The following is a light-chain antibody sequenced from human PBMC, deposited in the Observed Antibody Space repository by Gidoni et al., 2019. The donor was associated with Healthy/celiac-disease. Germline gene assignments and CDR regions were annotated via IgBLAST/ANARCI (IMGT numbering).Light chain of an antibody. Sequence: AIRTTSPPSSLSASTGDRVTITCRASQGISSYLAWYQQKPGKAPKLLIYAASTLQSGVPSRFSGSGSGTDFTLTISCLQSEDFATYYCQQYYSYLPTFGQXTKVEIK. J-gene: IGKJ1*01. CDR1: QGISSY. V-gene: IGKV1-8*01. CDR2: AAS. CDR3: QQYYSYLPT.